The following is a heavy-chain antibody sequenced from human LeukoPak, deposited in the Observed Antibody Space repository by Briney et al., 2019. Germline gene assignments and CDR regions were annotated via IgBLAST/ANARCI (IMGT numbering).Heavy chain of an antibody. Sequence: SETLSLTCTVSGVSFSSSSYYWGWIRQPPGKGLEWIGNIYYRGNTYYSPSLKSRVTISVDTSRNQFSLKLSSVTAADTAVYYCARDNGDYGFDYWGQGTLVTVSS. CDR3: ARDNGDYGFDY. CDR2: IYYRGNT. D-gene: IGHD4-17*01. J-gene: IGHJ4*02. V-gene: IGHV4-39*01. CDR1: GVSFSSSSYY.